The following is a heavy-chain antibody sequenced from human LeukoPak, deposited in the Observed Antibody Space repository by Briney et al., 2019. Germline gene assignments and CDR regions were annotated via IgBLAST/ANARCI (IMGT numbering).Heavy chain of an antibody. CDR1: GFTFSSYA. V-gene: IGHV3-23*01. Sequence: GGSLRLSCAASGFTFSSYAMSWVRQAPGKGLEWVSAISGSGGSTYYADSVKGRFTISRDNSKNTLYLQMDSLGAEDTAVYFCAKGSVAATYKFDCWGQGTLVTVSS. CDR3: AKGSVAATYKFDC. J-gene: IGHJ4*02. CDR2: ISGSGGST. D-gene: IGHD6-19*01.